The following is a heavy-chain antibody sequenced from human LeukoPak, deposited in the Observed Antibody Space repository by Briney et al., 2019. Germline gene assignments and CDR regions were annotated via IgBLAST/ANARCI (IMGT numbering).Heavy chain of an antibody. CDR1: GYSFSVYS. V-gene: IGHV1-46*01. CDR3: AREGGTREHNGDTWRYFFDF. J-gene: IGHJ4*02. CDR2: INPNGGTT. D-gene: IGHD4-17*01. Sequence: ASVKVSCKASGYSFSVYSIEWVRQAPGQGLEWVGTINPNGGTTSFAQKFQGRVTLTRDMSTNTVSMELRSLRPEDTAVYFCAREGGTREHNGDTWRYFFDFWGQGTLVTVSA.